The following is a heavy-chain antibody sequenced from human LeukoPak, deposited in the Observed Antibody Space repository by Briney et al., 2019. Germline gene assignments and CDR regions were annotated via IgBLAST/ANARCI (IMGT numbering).Heavy chain of an antibody. CDR3: ATHLITMVRDTSYY. CDR1: GYTFTSYG. CDR2: FDPEDGET. V-gene: IGHV1-24*01. J-gene: IGHJ4*02. D-gene: IGHD3-10*01. Sequence: ASVKVSCKASGYTFTSYGISWVRQAPGKGLEWMGGFDPEDGETIYAQKFQGRVTMTEDTSTDTAYMELSSLRSEDTAVYYCATHLITMVRDTSYYWGQGTLVTVSS.